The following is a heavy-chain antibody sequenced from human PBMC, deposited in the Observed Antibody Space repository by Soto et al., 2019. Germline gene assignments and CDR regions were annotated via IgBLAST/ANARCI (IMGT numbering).Heavy chain of an antibody. V-gene: IGHV1-58*01. CDR1: GFTFTSSA. Sequence: ASVKVSCKASGFTFTSSAVQWVRQARGQRLEWIGWIVVGSGNTNYAQKFQERVTITRDMSTSTAYMELSSLRSEDTAVYYCAAGSKYYYDSSRYSISWGQGTLVTVSS. CDR2: IVVGSGNT. CDR3: AAGSKYYYDSSRYSIS. D-gene: IGHD3-22*01. J-gene: IGHJ5*02.